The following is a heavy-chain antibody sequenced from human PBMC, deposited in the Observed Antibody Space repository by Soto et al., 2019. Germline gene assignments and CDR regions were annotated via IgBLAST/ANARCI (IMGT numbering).Heavy chain of an antibody. D-gene: IGHD3-10*01. CDR3: AKDLARGQCDY. V-gene: IGHV3-74*03. CDR2: IKTAGTVT. J-gene: IGHJ4*02. Sequence: EVQLVESGGGLVQPGGSLRLSCAASGFTFSSYWMHWVRQDAGKGLLWVSSIKTAGTVTQYADSVKGRFTVSRDNAKNTLYLQMSSLGAEDTAVYYCAKDLARGQCDYWGQGALVTVSS. CDR1: GFTFSSYW.